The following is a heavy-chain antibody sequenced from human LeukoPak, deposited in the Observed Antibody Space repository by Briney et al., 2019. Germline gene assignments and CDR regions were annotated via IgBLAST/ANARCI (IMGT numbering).Heavy chain of an antibody. CDR2: IYSGGST. D-gene: IGHD3-22*01. Sequence: GGSLRLSCAASGFAVSSNYMSWVRQAPGKGLEWVSVIYSGGSTYYADSVKGRFTISRDNSKNTLYLQMNSLRAEDTAVYYCARGNVFRGMNVVAYFDYWGQGTLVTVSS. V-gene: IGHV3-53*01. CDR1: GFAVSSNY. CDR3: ARGNVFRGMNVVAYFDY. J-gene: IGHJ4*02.